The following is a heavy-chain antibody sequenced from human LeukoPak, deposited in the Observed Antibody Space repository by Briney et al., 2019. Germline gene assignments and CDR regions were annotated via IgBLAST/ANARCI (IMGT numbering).Heavy chain of an antibody. CDR2: INHSGST. D-gene: IGHD6-13*01. J-gene: IGHJ4*02. V-gene: IGHV4-34*01. CDR1: GVSFSGYY. CDR3: ARVRRSSWYGDY. Sequence: SETLSLTCAVYGVSFSGYYRSWIRQPPGKGLEWIGEINHSGSTNYNPSLKSRVTISVDTSKNQFSLKLSSVTAADTAVYYCARVRRSSWYGDYWGQGTLVTVSS.